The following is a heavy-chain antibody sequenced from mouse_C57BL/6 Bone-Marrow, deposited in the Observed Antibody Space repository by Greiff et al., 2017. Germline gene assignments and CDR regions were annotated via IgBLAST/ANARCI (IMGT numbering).Heavy chain of an antibody. J-gene: IGHJ4*01. Sequence: EVQLQESGGGLVKPGGSLKLSCAASGFTFSSYTMSWVRQTPEKRLEWVATISGGGGNTYYPDSVKGRFTISRDNAKNTLYLQMSSLRSEDTALYYCARHYYYAMDYWGQGTSVTVSS. CDR2: ISGGGGNT. CDR1: GFTFSSYT. CDR3: ARHYYYAMDY. V-gene: IGHV5-9*01.